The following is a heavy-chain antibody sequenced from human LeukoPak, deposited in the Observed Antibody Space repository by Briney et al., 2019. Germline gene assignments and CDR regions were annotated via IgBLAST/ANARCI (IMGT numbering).Heavy chain of an antibody. V-gene: IGHV3-23*01. CDR1: GFTFSSYA. D-gene: IGHD5/OR15-5a*01. Sequence: PGGSLRLSCAASGFTFSSYAMSWVRQAPGKGLESVSAISGSGGSTYYADSVKGRFTISRDNSKNTLYLQMNSLRAEDTAVYYCARSLYGTFDYWGQGTLVTVSS. J-gene: IGHJ4*02. CDR3: ARSLYGTFDY. CDR2: ISGSGGST.